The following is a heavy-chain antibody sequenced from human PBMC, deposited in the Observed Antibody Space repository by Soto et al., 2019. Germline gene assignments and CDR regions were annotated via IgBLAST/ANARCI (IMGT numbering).Heavy chain of an antibody. Sequence: GGSLRLSCAASGFTFSSYSMSWVRQAPGKGLEWVSYISSSSSTIYYADSVKGRFTISRDNAKNSLYLQMNSLRDEDTAVYYCARDPPTQYSGWYEYYYYYGMDVWGQGTTVTVSS. CDR2: ISSSSSTI. J-gene: IGHJ6*02. V-gene: IGHV3-48*02. CDR1: GFTFSSYS. CDR3: ARDPPTQYSGWYEYYYYYGMDV. D-gene: IGHD6-19*01.